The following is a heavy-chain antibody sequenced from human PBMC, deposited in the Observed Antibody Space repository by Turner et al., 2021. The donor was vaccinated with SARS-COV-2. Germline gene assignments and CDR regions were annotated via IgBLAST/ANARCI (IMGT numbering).Heavy chain of an antibody. CDR1: GGSISSSNYY. CDR3: ARLLNPGSYYYYYYGMDV. J-gene: IGHJ6*02. Sequence: QLQLQESGPGLVKPSETLSLTCNVSGGSISSSNYYWGWIRQPPGKGLEWIGSIYYSWSTYYNPSLKIRVTISVDTSKNQFSLKLSSVTAADTAVYYCARLLNPGSYYYYYYGMDVWGQGTTVTVSS. V-gene: IGHV4-39*01. D-gene: IGHD3-10*01. CDR2: IYYSWST.